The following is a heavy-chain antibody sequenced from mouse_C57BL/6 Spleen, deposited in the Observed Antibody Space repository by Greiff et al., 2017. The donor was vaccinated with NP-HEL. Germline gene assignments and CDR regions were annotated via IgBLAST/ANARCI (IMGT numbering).Heavy chain of an antibody. Sequence: EVQLQESGPELVKPGASVKMSCKASGYTFTDYNMHWVKQSHGKSLEWIGYINPNNGGTSYNQKFKGKATLTVNKSSSTAYMERRSLTSEDSAVYYCAIESNSGAMDYWGQGTSVTVSS. D-gene: IGHD2-5*01. CDR2: INPNNGGT. CDR3: AIESNSGAMDY. V-gene: IGHV1-22*01. J-gene: IGHJ4*01. CDR1: GYTFTDYN.